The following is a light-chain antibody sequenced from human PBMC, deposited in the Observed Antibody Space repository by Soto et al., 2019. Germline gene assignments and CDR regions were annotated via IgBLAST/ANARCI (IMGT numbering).Light chain of an antibody. CDR1: SSNIGSNT. V-gene: IGLV1-44*01. Sequence: QSVLTQPPSASGTPGQRVTISCSGSSSNIGSNTVNWYQQLPGTAPKLLIYSNNHRPSAVPDRFSGSKSGTAASLAISGLQSEDEADYYCAAWDDGLNSPVVFGGGTQLTVL. J-gene: IGLJ2*01. CDR3: AAWDDGLNSPVV. CDR2: SNN.